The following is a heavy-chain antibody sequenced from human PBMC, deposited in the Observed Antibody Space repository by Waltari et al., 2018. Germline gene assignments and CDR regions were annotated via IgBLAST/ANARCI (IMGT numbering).Heavy chain of an antibody. CDR2: IYYSGRT. V-gene: IGHV4-39*01. J-gene: IGHJ4*02. Sequence: QLQLQESGPGLVKPSETLSLTCTVSGGSISSSSYYWGWIRQPPGKGLEWIGSIYYSGRTSYNPSLKSRVTISVDTSKNQFSLKLSSVTAADTAVYYCARSHYDYVWGSYRPWGQGTLVTVSS. D-gene: IGHD3-16*02. CDR1: GGSISSSSYY. CDR3: ARSHYDYVWGSYRP.